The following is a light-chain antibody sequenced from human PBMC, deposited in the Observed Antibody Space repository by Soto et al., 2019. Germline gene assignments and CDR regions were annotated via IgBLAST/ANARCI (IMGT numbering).Light chain of an antibody. CDR1: QSVLYSSNNKNY. CDR2: WAS. CDR3: QQYYSTPRT. J-gene: IGKJ1*01. Sequence: DIVMTQSPDSLAVSVGERATINCKSSQSVLYSSNNKNYLAWYQQKPGQPPKLLIYWASTRESGVPDRFSGSGSGTDFTLTISSLQAEDVAVYYCQQYYSTPRTFGQGTKVEIE. V-gene: IGKV4-1*01.